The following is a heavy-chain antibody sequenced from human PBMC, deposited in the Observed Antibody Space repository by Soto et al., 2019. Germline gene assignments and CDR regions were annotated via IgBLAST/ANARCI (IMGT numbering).Heavy chain of an antibody. V-gene: IGHV4-59*08. Sequence: SETLSLTCTVSGGSISSYYWSWIRQPPGKGLEWIGYIYYSGSTNYNPSLKSRVTISVDTSKNQFSLKLSSVTAADTAVYYCARSGSSGWDFDYWGRGTLVTAPQ. CDR3: ARSGSSGWDFDY. CDR1: GGSISSYY. J-gene: IGHJ4*02. D-gene: IGHD6-19*01. CDR2: IYYSGST.